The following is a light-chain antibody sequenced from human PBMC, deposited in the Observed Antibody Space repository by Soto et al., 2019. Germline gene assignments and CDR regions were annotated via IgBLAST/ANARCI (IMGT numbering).Light chain of an antibody. V-gene: IGLV2-14*01. J-gene: IGLJ2*01. CDR1: SSDVGGYNY. Sequence: QSALTQPASVSGSPGQSITISCTGTSSDVGGYNYVSWYQQHPGKAPKLMIYDVSNRPSGVSNRFSGSKSGNTASLTISGLQDDEEADYYCSSYTSSSTLVVFGGGTKLTVL. CDR2: DVS. CDR3: SSYTSSSTLVV.